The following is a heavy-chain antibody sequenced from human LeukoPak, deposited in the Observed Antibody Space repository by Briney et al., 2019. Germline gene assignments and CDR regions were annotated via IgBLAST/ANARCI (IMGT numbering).Heavy chain of an antibody. J-gene: IGHJ4*02. CDR3: AREDSTGYSSLDY. CDR2: INLKSGGT. Sequence: ASVKVSCKVSGYTLTELSMHWVRQAPGQGLEWMGWINLKSGGTNYAQKFQARVTMTRETSISTAYMELSRLRSDDTAVYYCAREDSTGYSSLDYWGQGTLVTVSS. V-gene: IGHV1-2*02. CDR1: GYTLTELS. D-gene: IGHD3-22*01.